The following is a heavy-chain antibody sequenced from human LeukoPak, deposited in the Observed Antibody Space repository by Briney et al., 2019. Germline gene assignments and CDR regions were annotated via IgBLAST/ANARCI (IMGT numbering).Heavy chain of an antibody. CDR2: IYYSGST. CDR1: GYSIRSGYQ. V-gene: IGHV4-38-2*01. J-gene: IGHJ4*02. D-gene: IGHD3-10*01. CDR3: ARHGYYGSGSYYTIDY. Sequence: PSETLSLTCSVSGYSIRSGYQWGWIRQAPGKGLEWIGSIYYSGSTYYNPSLKSRVMISVDTSKNQFSLKLSSVTAADTAVYYCARHGYYGSGSYYTIDYWGQGTLVTVSS.